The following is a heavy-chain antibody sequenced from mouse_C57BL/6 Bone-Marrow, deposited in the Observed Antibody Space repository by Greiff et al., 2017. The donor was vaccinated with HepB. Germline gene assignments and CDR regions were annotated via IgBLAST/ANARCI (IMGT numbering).Heavy chain of an antibody. J-gene: IGHJ4*01. CDR3: TTLSMDY. CDR2: IDPENGDT. V-gene: IGHV14-4*01. Sequence: DVKLQESGAELVRPGASVKLSCTASGFNIKDDYMHWVKQRPEQGLEWIGWIDPENGDTEYASKFQGKATITADTSSNTAYLQLSSLTSEDTAGYYCTTLSMDYWGQGTSVTVSS. CDR1: GFNIKDDY.